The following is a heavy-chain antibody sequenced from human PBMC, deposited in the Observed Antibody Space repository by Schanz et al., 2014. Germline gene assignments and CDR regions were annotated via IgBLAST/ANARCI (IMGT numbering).Heavy chain of an antibody. CDR2: IRADGRMT. D-gene: IGHD3-3*01. CDR1: GLTLSDYW. CDR3: ARDKGGYYPFDY. J-gene: IGHJ4*02. Sequence: EVQLVESGGGLVQPGGSLRLSCAASGLTLSDYWMHWVRQAPGKGPEWISHIRADGRMTNYAASVEGRFTISRDNAKNSLYLQMNSLRAEDTAVYYCARDKGGYYPFDYWGQGTLVTVSS. V-gene: IGHV3-74*01.